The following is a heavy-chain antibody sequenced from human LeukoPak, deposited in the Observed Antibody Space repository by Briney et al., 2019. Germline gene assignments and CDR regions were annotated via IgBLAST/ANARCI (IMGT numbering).Heavy chain of an antibody. CDR1: GGSISSSSYY. J-gene: IGHJ4*02. D-gene: IGHD3-22*01. Sequence: SETLSLTCTVSGGSISSSSYYWGWIRQPPGKGLEWIGSIYYSGSTYYNPSLKSRVTISVDTSKNQFSLKLSSVTAADTAVYYCARHPSLEEWLLLFYFDYWGRGTLVTVSS. CDR3: ARHPSLEEWLLLFYFDY. CDR2: IYYSGST. V-gene: IGHV4-39*01.